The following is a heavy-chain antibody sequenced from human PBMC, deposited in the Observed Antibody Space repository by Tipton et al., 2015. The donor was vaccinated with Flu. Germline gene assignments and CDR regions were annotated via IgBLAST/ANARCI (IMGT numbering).Heavy chain of an antibody. CDR2: IWYDGSNK. CDR3: AKVIPEIVAGLDS. J-gene: IGHJ4*02. V-gene: IGHV3-33*06. CDR1: GFIFSTYG. Sequence: SLRLSCVASGFIFSTYGMHWVRQAPGKGLEWVAVIWYDGSNKYYADSVKGRFTISRDNSKNTVYLQMNSLRAEDTAVYYCAKVIPEIVAGLDSWGQGTLVTVSS. D-gene: IGHD5-12*01.